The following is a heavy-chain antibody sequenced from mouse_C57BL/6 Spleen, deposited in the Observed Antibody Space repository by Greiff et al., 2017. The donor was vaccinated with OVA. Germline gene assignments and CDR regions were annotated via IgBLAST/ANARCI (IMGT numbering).Heavy chain of an antibody. V-gene: IGHV8-12*01. J-gene: IGHJ4*01. CDR1: GFSLSTSGMG. CDR3: ARFTTVVASYYYAMDY. CDR2: IYWDDDT. D-gene: IGHD1-1*01. Sequence: QVTLKESGPGILQSSQTLSLTCSFSGFSLSTSGMGVSWIRQPSGKGLEWLAHIYWDDDTRYNPSLKSRLTISKDTSRNQVFLKITSVDTADTATYYCARFTTVVASYYYAMDYWGQGTSVTVSS.